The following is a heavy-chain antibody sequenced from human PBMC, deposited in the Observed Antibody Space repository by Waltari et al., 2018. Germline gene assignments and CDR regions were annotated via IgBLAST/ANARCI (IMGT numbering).Heavy chain of an antibody. CDR3: ARERHDYGDFGAY. Sequence: EVHLVESGGALVQPGGSLRPSWAASGCIFRKYSMNWVRQAPGKVPDWVSYISSRGTTISSADSVKGRFTISRDNAKNSLYLEMTSLRAEDTAVYYCARERHDYGDFGAYWGQGTLVKVSS. CDR1: GCIFRKYS. J-gene: IGHJ4*02. CDR2: ISSRGTTI. V-gene: IGHV3-48*04. D-gene: IGHD4-17*01.